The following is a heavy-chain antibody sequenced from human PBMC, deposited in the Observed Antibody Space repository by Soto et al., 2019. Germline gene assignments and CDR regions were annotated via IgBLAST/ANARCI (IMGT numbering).Heavy chain of an antibody. CDR1: GYSFTSYW. V-gene: IGHV5-51*01. J-gene: IGHJ3*02. D-gene: IGHD3-22*01. CDR3: ARLAEYYYESSGYYGDI. Sequence: GESLKISCKGSGYSFTSYWIGWVRQMPGKGLEWMGIIYPGDSDTRYSPSLQGQVTISADKSISTAYLQWSSLKASDPAMYYCARLAEYYYESSGYYGDIWGKGTMVTVSS. CDR2: IYPGDSDT.